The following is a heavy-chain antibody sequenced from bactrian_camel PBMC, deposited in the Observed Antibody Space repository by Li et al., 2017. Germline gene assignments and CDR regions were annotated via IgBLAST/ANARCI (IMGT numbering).Heavy chain of an antibody. V-gene: IGHV3S31*01. J-gene: IGHJ4*01. D-gene: IGHD4*01. CDR1: GFTFSDYA. CDR3: AEFRTVAYNEYEYNY. Sequence: DVQLVESGGGLVRPGGSLRLSCAASGFTFSDYAMSWVRQAPGKGLEWVSAINSGGSGIYYADCVKGRFAISRDNAKNTLYLQLNSLKTEDTAMYYCAEFRTVAYNEYEYNYWGQGTQVTVS. CDR2: INSGGSGI.